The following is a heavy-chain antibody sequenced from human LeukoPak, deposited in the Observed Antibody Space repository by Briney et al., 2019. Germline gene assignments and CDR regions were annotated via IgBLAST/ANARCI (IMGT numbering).Heavy chain of an antibody. CDR1: GFTFSSYA. CDR2: ISYDGSNK. V-gene: IGHV3-30-3*01. CDR3: ASPTASPTVTEYYFDY. Sequence: GGSLRLSCAASGFTFSSYAMSWVRQAPGKGLEWVAVISYDGSNKYYADSVKGRFTISRDNSKNTLYLQMNSLRAEDTAVYYCASPTASPTVTEYYFDYWGQGTLVTVSS. J-gene: IGHJ4*02. D-gene: IGHD4-17*01.